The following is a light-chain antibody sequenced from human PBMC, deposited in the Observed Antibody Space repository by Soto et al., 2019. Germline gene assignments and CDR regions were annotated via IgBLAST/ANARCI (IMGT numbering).Light chain of an antibody. CDR1: NIGVKS. V-gene: IGLV3-21*02. CDR3: QLWDTDSDHQV. J-gene: IGLJ3*02. CDR2: DDS. Sequence: SYELTQPPSVSLAPGQTARITCGGRNIGVKSVHWYQQKPGQAPVLIVFDDSDRPSGIPGRFSGSNSGDTATLTISRVEAEDEADYYCQLWDTDSDHQVFGGGTKVTVL.